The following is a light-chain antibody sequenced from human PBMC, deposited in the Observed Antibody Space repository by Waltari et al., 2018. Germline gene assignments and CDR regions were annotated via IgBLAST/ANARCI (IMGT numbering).Light chain of an antibody. J-gene: IGLJ2*01. CDR2: EVS. CDR3: CSYAGSSTYVV. V-gene: IGLV2-23*02. Sequence: QSALTQPASVSGSPGQSITISCTGTSSDVGRYHLVSWYQQHPGKAPKLMIYEVSKRPSGVSNLFSGSKSGNTASLTISGLQAEDEADYYCCSYAGSSTYVVFGGGTKLTVL. CDR1: SSDVGRYHL.